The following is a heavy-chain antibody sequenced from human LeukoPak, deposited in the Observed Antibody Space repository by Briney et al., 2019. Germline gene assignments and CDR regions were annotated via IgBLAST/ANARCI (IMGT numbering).Heavy chain of an antibody. D-gene: IGHD3-22*01. V-gene: IGHV5-51*01. Sequence: GESLKISCKGSGYSFTSYWIGWVRQMPGKGLEWMGIIYPGDSDTRYSPSFQGQVTISADKSISTAYLQWSSLRSEDTAVYYCARDGALGYDSSGPFDYWGQGTLVTVSS. CDR2: IYPGDSDT. J-gene: IGHJ4*02. CDR3: ARDGALGYDSSGPFDY. CDR1: GYSFTSYW.